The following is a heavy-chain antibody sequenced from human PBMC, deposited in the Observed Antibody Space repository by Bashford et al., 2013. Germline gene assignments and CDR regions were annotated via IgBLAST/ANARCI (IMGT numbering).Heavy chain of an antibody. J-gene: IGHJ4*02. Sequence: GGSLRLSCAASGFTFSSYGMHWVRQAPGKGLEWVAVIWYDGSNKYYADSVKGRFTISRDNSKNTLYLQMNSLRAEDTAVYYCARGWGSGASDYWGQGTLVTVSS. CDR3: ARGWGSGASDY. CDR1: GFTFSSYG. CDR2: IWYDGSNK. D-gene: IGHD1-26*01. V-gene: IGHV3-33*01.